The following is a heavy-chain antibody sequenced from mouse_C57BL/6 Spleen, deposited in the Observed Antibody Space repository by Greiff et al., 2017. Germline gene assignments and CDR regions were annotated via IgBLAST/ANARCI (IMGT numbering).Heavy chain of an antibody. CDR3: ARQGANWVDY. J-gene: IGHJ2*01. D-gene: IGHD4-1*01. CDR2: ISSGGSYT. V-gene: IGHV5-6*01. CDR1: GFTFSSYG. Sequence: EVKLVESGGDLVKPGGSLKLSCAASGFTFSSYGMSWVRQTPDKRLEWVATISSGGSYTYYPDSVKGRFTISRDNAKNTLYLQMSSLKSEDTAMYYCARQGANWVDYWGQGTTLTVSS.